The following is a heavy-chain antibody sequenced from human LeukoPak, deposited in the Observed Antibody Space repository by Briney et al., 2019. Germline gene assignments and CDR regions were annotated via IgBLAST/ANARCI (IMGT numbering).Heavy chain of an antibody. D-gene: IGHD3-3*01. V-gene: IGHV3-23*01. Sequence: GGSLRLSCAASGFTFSSYAMSWVRQAPGKGLEWVSAISGSGGSTYYADSVKGRFTISRDNSKNTLYLQMNSPRAEDTAVYYCAKGDFWSGYYYYYGMDVWGQGTTVTVSS. CDR3: AKGDFWSGYYYYYGMDV. CDR1: GFTFSSYA. CDR2: ISGSGGST. J-gene: IGHJ6*02.